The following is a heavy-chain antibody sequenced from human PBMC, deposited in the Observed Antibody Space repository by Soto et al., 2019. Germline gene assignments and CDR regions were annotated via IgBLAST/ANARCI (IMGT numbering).Heavy chain of an antibody. J-gene: IGHJ5*02. CDR1: GGSISSSSYY. CDR3: ARLTITFYDFDP. CDR2: IYYSGST. V-gene: IGHV4-39*01. D-gene: IGHD3-16*01. Sequence: SETLSLTCTVSGGSISSSSYYWGWIRQPPGKGLERIGSIYYSGSTYYNPSLKSRVTISVDTSKNQFSLKLSSVTAADTAVYYCARLTITFYDFDPWGQGTLVTVSS.